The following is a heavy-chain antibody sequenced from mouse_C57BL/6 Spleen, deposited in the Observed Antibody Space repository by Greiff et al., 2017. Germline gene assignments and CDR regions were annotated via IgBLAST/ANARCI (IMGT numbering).Heavy chain of an antibody. V-gene: IGHV1-64*01. Sequence: QVQLQQPGAELGKAGASVKLSCKASGYTFTSYWMHSVKQRPGQGLEWIGMIHPNSGSTNYNEKFKSKATLTVDKSSSTAYMQLSSLTSEDSAVYYCATFITTVVEDYWGQGTTLTVSS. CDR1: GYTFTSYW. CDR2: IHPNSGST. CDR3: ATFITTVVEDY. D-gene: IGHD1-1*01. J-gene: IGHJ2*01.